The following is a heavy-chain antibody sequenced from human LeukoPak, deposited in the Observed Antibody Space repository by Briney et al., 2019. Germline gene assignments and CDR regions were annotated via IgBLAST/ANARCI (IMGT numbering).Heavy chain of an antibody. CDR1: GFTFSSYE. CDR3: AKSVQVVPFWSGYFDY. CDR2: ISSSGSTI. V-gene: IGHV3-48*03. Sequence: GGSLRLSCAASGFTFSSYEMNWVRQAPGKGLEWVSYISSSGSTIYYADSVKGRFTISRDNAKNSLYLQMNSLRAEDTSVYYCAKSVQVVPFWSGYFDYWGQGTLVTVSS. D-gene: IGHD3-3*01. J-gene: IGHJ4*02.